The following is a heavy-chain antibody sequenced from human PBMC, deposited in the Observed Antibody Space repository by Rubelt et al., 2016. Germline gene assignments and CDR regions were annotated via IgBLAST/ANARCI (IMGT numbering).Heavy chain of an antibody. D-gene: IGHD6-25*01. CDR3: AKDSHKAAYFDY. CDR1: ELTFSRYS. CDR2: TSDDDKTK. Sequence: LVESGGGLVQPGGSLRLSCAASELTFSRYSMNWVRQAPGKGLEWVAYTSDDDKTKYYGDSVKGRFIVSRDNARTSLFLQMNGLRDEDTAVYYCAKDSHKAAYFDYWGQGTLVTVSS. J-gene: IGHJ4*02. V-gene: IGHV3-48*02.